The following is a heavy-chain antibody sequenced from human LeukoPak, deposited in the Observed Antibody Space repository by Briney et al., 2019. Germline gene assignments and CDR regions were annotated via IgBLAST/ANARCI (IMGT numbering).Heavy chain of an antibody. CDR2: ISGYNGNT. Sequence: ASVKVSCKASGYTFTSYGINWVRQAPGQGLEWMGWISGYNGNTIYAENLQGRVTMTTDTSMSTAYIELGSLRSDDTAVFYCARSSRFDWLLYFDSWGQGTLVTVSS. CDR3: ARSSRFDWLLYFDS. D-gene: IGHD3-9*01. V-gene: IGHV1-18*01. CDR1: GYTFTSYG. J-gene: IGHJ4*02.